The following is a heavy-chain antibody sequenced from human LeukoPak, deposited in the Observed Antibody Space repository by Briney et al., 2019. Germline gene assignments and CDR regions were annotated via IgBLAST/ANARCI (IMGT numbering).Heavy chain of an antibody. Sequence: PGGSLRLSCAASGFTFSNAWMSWVRQAPGKGLEWVGRIKSKTDGGTTDYAAPVKGRFTISRDDSKNTLYLQMNSLKTEGTAVYYCTTDYGDYGMDVWGQGTTVTVSS. CDR2: IKSKTDGGTT. CDR1: GFTFSNAW. V-gene: IGHV3-15*01. D-gene: IGHD4-17*01. J-gene: IGHJ6*02. CDR3: TTDYGDYGMDV.